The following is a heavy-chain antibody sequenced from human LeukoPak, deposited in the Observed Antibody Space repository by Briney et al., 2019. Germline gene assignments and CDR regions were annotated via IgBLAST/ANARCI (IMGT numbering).Heavy chain of an antibody. V-gene: IGHV3-9*01. J-gene: IGHJ6*02. D-gene: IGHD6-13*01. Sequence: GGSLRLSCAASGFTFDDYVMHWVRQAPGKGLEWVSGISWNSGSIGYADSVKGRFTISRDNAKNSLYLQMNSLRAEDTALYYCAKVNLYSSSWYELGMDVWGQGTTVTVSS. CDR1: GFTFDDYV. CDR3: AKVNLYSSSWYELGMDV. CDR2: ISWNSGSI.